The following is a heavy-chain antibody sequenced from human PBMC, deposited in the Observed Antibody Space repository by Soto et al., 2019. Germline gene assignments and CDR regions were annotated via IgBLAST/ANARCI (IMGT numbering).Heavy chain of an antibody. J-gene: IGHJ3*02. D-gene: IGHD2-21*01. CDR2: ISYDGSNK. Sequence: QVQLVESGGGVVQPGRSLRLSCAASGFTFSSYAMHWVRQAPGKGLEWVAVISYDGSNKYYPDSVKGRVTISRDNSKNTLYLQVNRLRAEDTAVYYCARELGMAIMSDAFDTWGQGTMVAVSS. CDR1: GFTFSSYA. V-gene: IGHV3-30-3*01. CDR3: ARELGMAIMSDAFDT.